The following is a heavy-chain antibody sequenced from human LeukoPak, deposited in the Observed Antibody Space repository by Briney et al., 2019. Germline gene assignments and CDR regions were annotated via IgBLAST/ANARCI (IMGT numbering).Heavy chain of an antibody. CDR2: ITGSDGTT. J-gene: IGHJ4*02. Sequence: GSLRLSCAASGFTFSTFDMSWVRQAPGKGLEWVSLITGSDGTTYFADSMRGRFTVSKDNSKNTLYLQMNSLRDEDTAIYYCVKGAWLDYWGQGALVTVSS. CDR1: GFTFSTFD. CDR3: VKGAWLDY. D-gene: IGHD3-9*01. V-gene: IGHV3-23*01.